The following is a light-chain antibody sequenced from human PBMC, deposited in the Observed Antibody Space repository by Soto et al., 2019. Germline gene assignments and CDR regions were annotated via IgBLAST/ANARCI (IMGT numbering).Light chain of an antibody. CDR3: SSYAGSKGV. J-gene: IGLJ2*01. Sequence: QSALTQPPSASGSPGQSVTISCTGTSSDVGGYNYVSWYQQHPGKAPTLMIYVVSKRPSGVPDRFSGSKSGNTASLTVSGLQAEDEADYYCSSYAGSKGVFGGGTKLTVL. CDR2: VVS. V-gene: IGLV2-8*01. CDR1: SSDVGGYNY.